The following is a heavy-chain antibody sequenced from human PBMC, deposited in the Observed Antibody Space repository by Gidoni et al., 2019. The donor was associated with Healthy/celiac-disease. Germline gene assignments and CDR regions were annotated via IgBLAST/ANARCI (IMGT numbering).Heavy chain of an antibody. V-gene: IGHV1-69*01. Sequence: QVQLVQSGAEVKKPGSAVKVSCKAAGGTFGSYAISWVRQAPGQGLEWMGGIIPIFGTANYAQKFQGRVTITADESTSTAYMELSSLRSEDTAVYYCASTSPPPPSYYAPEYFQHWGQGTLVTVSS. CDR2: IIPIFGTA. CDR3: ASTSPPPPSYYAPEYFQH. J-gene: IGHJ1*01. CDR1: GGTFGSYA. D-gene: IGHD3-22*01.